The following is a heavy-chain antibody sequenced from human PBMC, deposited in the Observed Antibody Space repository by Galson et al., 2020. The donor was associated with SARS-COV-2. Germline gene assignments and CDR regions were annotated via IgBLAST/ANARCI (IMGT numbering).Heavy chain of an antibody. CDR1: GYTFTGYY. CDR2: INPNSGGT. Sequence: ASVKVSCKASGYTFTGYYMHWVRQAPGQGLEWMGWINPNSGGTNYAQKFQGRVTMTRDTSISTAYMELSRLRSDDTAVYYCARELSSSWYGRLYYFDYWGQGTLVTVSS. CDR3: ARELSSSWYGRLYYFDY. D-gene: IGHD6-13*01. J-gene: IGHJ4*02. V-gene: IGHV1-2*02.